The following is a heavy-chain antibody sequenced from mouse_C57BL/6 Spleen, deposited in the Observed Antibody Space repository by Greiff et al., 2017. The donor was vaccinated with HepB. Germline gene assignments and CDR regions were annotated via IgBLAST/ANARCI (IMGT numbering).Heavy chain of an antibody. CDR3: ARGLGRDYFDY. CDR1: GYAFSSYW. CDR2: IYPGDGDT. J-gene: IGHJ2*01. V-gene: IGHV1-80*01. D-gene: IGHD4-1*01. Sequence: VQLQESGAELVKPGASVKISCKASGYAFSSYWMNWVKQRPGKGLEWIGQIYPGDGDTNYNGKFKGKATLTADKSSSTAYMQLSSLTSEDSAVYFCARGLGRDYFDYWGQGTTLTVSS.